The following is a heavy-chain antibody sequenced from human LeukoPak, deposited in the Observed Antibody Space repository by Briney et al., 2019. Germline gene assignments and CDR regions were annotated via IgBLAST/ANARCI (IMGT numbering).Heavy chain of an antibody. J-gene: IGHJ4*02. D-gene: IGHD3-16*01. CDR2: INPDSGGT. CDR3: ARLRSYDYVWGSFDY. Sequence: ASVKVSCKASGYTFVDYNIHWVRQAPGQGLEWMGWINPDSGGTNYAQKFQGRVTMTRDTSISTAYLELSWLRSDDTAVYSCARLRSYDYVWGSFDYWGQGTLVTVSS. CDR1: GYTFVDYN. V-gene: IGHV1-2*02.